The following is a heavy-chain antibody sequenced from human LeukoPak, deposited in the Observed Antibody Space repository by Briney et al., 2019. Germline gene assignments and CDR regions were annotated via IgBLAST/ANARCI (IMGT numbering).Heavy chain of an antibody. CDR3: ARDGYCSGGSCYGRF. J-gene: IGHJ4*02. Sequence: SVKVSCKASGGTFSSYAISWVRQAPGQGLEWMGGIIPIFGTANYAQKFQGGVTITTDESTSTAYMELSSLRSEDTAVYYCARDGYCSGGSCYGRFWGQGTLVTVSS. CDR1: GGTFSSYA. V-gene: IGHV1-69*05. CDR2: IIPIFGTA. D-gene: IGHD2-15*01.